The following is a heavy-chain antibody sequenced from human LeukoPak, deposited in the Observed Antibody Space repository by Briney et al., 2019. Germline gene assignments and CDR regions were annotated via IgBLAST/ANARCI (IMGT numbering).Heavy chain of an antibody. D-gene: IGHD3-3*01. CDR2: ISAYNGNT. J-gene: IGHJ4*02. V-gene: IGHV1-18*01. CDR1: GYTFTSYG. CDR3: ARDWDGRITIFGVVIHLDY. Sequence: ASVKVSCKASGYTFTSYGISWVRQAPGQGLEWMGWISAYNGNTNYAQKLQGRVTMTTDTSTSTAYMELRSLRSDDTAVYYCARDWDGRITIFGVVIHLDYWGQGTLVTVSS.